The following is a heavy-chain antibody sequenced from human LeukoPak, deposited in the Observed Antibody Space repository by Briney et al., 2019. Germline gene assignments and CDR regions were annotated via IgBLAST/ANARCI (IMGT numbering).Heavy chain of an antibody. V-gene: IGHV3-23*01. CDR3: AKGGLLWFGELLFEAFDI. CDR2: ISGSGGST. D-gene: IGHD3-10*01. J-gene: IGHJ3*02. CDR1: GFTFSSYA. Sequence: PGGSLRLSCAASGFTFSSYAMSWVRQAPGKGLEWVSAISGSGGSTYYADSVKGRFTISRDNSKNTLYLQMNSLRAEDTAVYYCAKGGLLWFGELLFEAFDIWGQGTMVTVSS.